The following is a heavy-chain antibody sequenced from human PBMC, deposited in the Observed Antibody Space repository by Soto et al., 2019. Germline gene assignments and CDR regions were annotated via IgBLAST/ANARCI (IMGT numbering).Heavy chain of an antibody. D-gene: IGHD2-15*01. CDR2: IYWDDDK. V-gene: IGHV2-5*02. Sequence: SCPAGEPAQTLTLTCAFSGFSLTTTRMGVXWIRQPPGKALEWRALIYWDDDKRYSPSLKNRLTVSKDTSTNRVVLTITNISPDDTGTYFCAHAGDFDLLSFDRWGPGSLVTVSS. CDR3: AHAGDFDLLSFDR. J-gene: IGHJ4*02. CDR1: GFSLTTTRMG.